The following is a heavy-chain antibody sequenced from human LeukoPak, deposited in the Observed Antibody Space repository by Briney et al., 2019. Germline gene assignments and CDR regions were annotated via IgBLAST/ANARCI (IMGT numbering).Heavy chain of an antibody. CDR3: ARGLYSSSWPEDY. CDR1: GYSISSGYY. V-gene: IGHV4-38-2*02. Sequence: SETLSLTCTVSGYSISSGYYWGWIRQPPGKGLEWIGSIYHSGSTYYNPSLKSRVTISVDTSKNQFSLKLSSVTAADTAVYYCARGLYSSSWPEDYWGQGTLVTVSS. D-gene: IGHD6-13*01. J-gene: IGHJ4*02. CDR2: IYHSGST.